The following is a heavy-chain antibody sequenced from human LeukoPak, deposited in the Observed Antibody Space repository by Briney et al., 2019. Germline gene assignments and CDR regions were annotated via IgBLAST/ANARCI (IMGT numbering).Heavy chain of an antibody. V-gene: IGHV3-30*02. CDR3: AKDRPTHCGGDCDLNY. CDR2: IRYDGSNK. J-gene: IGHJ4*02. Sequence: GGSLRLSCAASGFTFRSYGMHWVRQAPGKGLEWVAFIRYDGSNKYYADSVKGRFTISRDNSKNTLYLQMNRLRPEDTAVYYCAKDRPTHCGGDCDLNYWGQGTLVAASS. CDR1: GFTFRSYG. D-gene: IGHD2-21*02.